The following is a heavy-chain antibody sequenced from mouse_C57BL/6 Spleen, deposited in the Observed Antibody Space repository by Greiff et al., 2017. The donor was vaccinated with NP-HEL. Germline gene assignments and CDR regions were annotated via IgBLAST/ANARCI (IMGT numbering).Heavy chain of an antibody. CDR2: IYPSDSET. V-gene: IGHV1-61*01. J-gene: IGHJ2*01. D-gene: IGHD1-1*01. Sequence: QVQLQQPGAELVRPGSSVKLSCKASGYTFTSYWMDWVQQRPGQGLEWIGNIYPSDSETHYKQKFKDKATLTVYKSSSTAYMQLSSRTSEDSAVYYCARTITTVVADYFDYWGQGTTLTVSS. CDR1: GYTFTSYW. CDR3: ARTITTVVADYFDY.